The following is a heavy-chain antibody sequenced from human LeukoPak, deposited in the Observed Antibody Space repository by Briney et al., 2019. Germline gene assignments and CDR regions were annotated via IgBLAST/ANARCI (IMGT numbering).Heavy chain of an antibody. J-gene: IGHJ4*02. D-gene: IGHD1-1*01. V-gene: IGHV1-2*02. Sequence: ASVQVSCKASGYTFTAYYIHWVRQAPGQGLEWMGWINPNTGGTNYAQKFQGRVTITADESTSTAYMELSSLRSEDTAVYYCARLSRYFRRSETRYYFDYWGQGTLVTVSS. CDR2: INPNTGGT. CDR1: GYTFTAYY. CDR3: ARLSRYFRRSETRYYFDY.